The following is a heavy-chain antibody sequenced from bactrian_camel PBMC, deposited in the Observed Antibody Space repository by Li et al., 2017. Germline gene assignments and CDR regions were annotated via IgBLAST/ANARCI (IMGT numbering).Heavy chain of an antibody. CDR1: GFSSSRAY. CDR2: INEDGSYT. Sequence: HVQLVESGGGLVQPGDSLRLSCAVSGFSSSRAYMSWVRQAPGKGLEWVSSINEDGSYTVYADSVKGRFAISRDNAKNTVYLQMNSLKPEDTATYYCKAEDKYQLRGFCPPLWGQGTQVTVS. V-gene: IGHV3S7*01. J-gene: IGHJ4*01. CDR3: KAEDKYQLRGFCPPL.